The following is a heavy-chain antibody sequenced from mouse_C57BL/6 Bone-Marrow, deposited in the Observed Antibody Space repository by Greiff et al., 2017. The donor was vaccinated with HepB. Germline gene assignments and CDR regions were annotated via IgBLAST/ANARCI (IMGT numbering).Heavy chain of an antibody. V-gene: IGHV1-69*01. CDR3: ASLRLDYYGSSHWYFDV. D-gene: IGHD1-1*01. CDR2: IDPSDSYT. J-gene: IGHJ1*03. CDR1: GYTFTSYW. Sequence: QVQLQQPGAELVMPGASVKLSCKASGYTFTSYWMHWVKQRPGPGLEWIGEIDPSDSYTHYNQKFKGKSTLTVDKSSSTAYMQLSSLTSEDSAVYYCASLRLDYYGSSHWYFDVWGTVTTVTVSS.